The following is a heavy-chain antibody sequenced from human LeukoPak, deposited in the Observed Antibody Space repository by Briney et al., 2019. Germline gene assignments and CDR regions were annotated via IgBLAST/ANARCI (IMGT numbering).Heavy chain of an antibody. CDR2: IIPIFGTA. CDR1: GGTFSSYA. J-gene: IGHJ4*02. CDR3: ARAFGEFYCFDY. D-gene: IGHD3-10*01. Sequence: ASVKVSCKASGGTFSSYAISWVRQAPGQGLEWMGRIIPIFGTANYAQKFQGRVTITTDESTSTAYIELSSLRSEDTAVYYCARAFGEFYCFDYWGQGTLVTVSS. V-gene: IGHV1-69*05.